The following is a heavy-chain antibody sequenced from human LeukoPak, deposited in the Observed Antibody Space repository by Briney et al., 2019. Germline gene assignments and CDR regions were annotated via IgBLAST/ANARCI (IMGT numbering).Heavy chain of an antibody. CDR3: SRDIKGRSALEI. CDR1: GFTFGDCA. Sequence: GGSLRLSCAASGFTFGDCAMAWFRQAPGKGLEWVAFIRSKAYGGGTTEYAASVKGRFSISRDDSKSIAYLQMNSLKTEDTAVYYCSRDIKGRSALEIWGQGTMVTVSA. J-gene: IGHJ3*02. CDR2: IRSKAYGGGTT. V-gene: IGHV3-49*03.